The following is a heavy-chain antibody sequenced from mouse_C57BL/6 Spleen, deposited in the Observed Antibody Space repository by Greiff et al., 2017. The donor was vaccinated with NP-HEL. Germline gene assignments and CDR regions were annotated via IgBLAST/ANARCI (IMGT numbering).Heavy chain of an antibody. V-gene: IGHV3-6*01. D-gene: IGHD2-2*01. J-gene: IGHJ2*01. CDR1: GYSITSGYY. CDR3: ARDYGYGEDY. CDR2: ISYDGSN. Sequence: VQLKESGPGLVKPSQSLSLTCSVTGYSITSGYYWNWIRQFPGNKLEWMGYISYDGSNNYNPSLKNPISITRDTSKNQFFLKLNSVTTEDTATYYCARDYGYGEDYWGQGTTLTVSS.